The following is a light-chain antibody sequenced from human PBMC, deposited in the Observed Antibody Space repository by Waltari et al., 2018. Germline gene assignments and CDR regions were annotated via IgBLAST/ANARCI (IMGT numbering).Light chain of an antibody. CDR2: DAS. CDR3: QQSYSPPFT. V-gene: IGKV1-39*01. CDR1: RGIDSY. Sequence: WPASRGIDSYLNWYQQRPGRAPKLLIYDASTLQREVPTRFSGGGIGTDFTLTINNLQPEDFATYFCQQSYSPPFTFGQGTRLEI. J-gene: IGKJ5*01.